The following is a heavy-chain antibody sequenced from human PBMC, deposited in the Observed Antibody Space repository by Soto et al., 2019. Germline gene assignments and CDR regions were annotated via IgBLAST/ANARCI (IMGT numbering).Heavy chain of an antibody. J-gene: IGHJ3*02. CDR3: AISTLIMITFGGVIVHDAFDI. D-gene: IGHD3-16*02. CDR2: INPSGGST. V-gene: IGHV1-46*03. CDR1: GYTFTSYY. Sequence: QVQLVQSGAEVKKPGASVKVSCKASGYTFTSYYMHWVRQAPGQGLEWMGIINPSGGSTSYAQKFQGRVTMTRDTSTSTVYMELSSLRSEDTAVYYCAISTLIMITFGGVIVHDAFDIWGQGTMVTVSS.